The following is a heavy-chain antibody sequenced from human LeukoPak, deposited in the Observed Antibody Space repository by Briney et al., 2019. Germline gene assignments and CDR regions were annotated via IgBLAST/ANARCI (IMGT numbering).Heavy chain of an antibody. CDR3: AREEARGGSPGFDY. CDR1: GGSISSGDYY. CDR2: IYYSGST. J-gene: IGHJ4*02. Sequence: SQTLSLTCTVSGGSISSGDYYWSWIRQPPGKGLEWIGYIYYSGSTYYNPSLKSRVTISVDTSKNQFSLKLSSVTAADTAVYYCAREEARGGSPGFDYWGQGTLVTVSS. D-gene: IGHD1-26*01. V-gene: IGHV4-30-4*01.